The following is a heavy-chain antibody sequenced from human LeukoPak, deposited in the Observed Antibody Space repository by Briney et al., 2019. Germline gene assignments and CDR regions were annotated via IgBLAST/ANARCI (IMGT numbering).Heavy chain of an antibody. CDR2: IYTGGST. D-gene: IGHD2-2*01. J-gene: IGHJ5*02. V-gene: IGHV4-4*07. CDR1: GGSISSYY. CDR3: ARGLYCSSTSCASQDWFDP. Sequence: SETLSLTCTVSGGSISSYYWSWIRQPAGKGLEWIGRIYTGGSTNYNPSLKSRVTMSVDTSKNQFSLKLSSVTAADTAVYYCARGLYCSSTSCASQDWFDPWGQGTLVTVSS.